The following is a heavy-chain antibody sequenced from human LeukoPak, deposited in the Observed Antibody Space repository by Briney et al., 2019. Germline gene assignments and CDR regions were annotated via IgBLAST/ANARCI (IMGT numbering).Heavy chain of an antibody. CDR3: ARDDSSSSPYYYYYMDV. Sequence: SETLSLTCTVSGGSISSGSYYRSWIRQPAGKGLEWIGRIYTSGSTNYNPSLKSRVTISVDTSKNQFSLKLSSVTAADTAVYYCARDDSSSSPYYYYYMDVWGKGTTVTVSS. J-gene: IGHJ6*03. D-gene: IGHD6-6*01. CDR1: GGSISSGSYY. V-gene: IGHV4-61*02. CDR2: IYTSGST.